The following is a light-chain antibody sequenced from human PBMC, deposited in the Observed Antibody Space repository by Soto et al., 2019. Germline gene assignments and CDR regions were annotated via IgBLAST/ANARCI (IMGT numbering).Light chain of an antibody. Sequence: QSVLTQPASVSGSPGQSITISCTGTSGDVGGYNYVSWYQQHPGKAPKLMIYDVSNRPSGVSNRFSGSKSGNTASLTTSGLQAEDEADYYCSSYTSSSTLFGTGTKVTVL. CDR2: DVS. CDR3: SSYTSSSTL. J-gene: IGLJ1*01. V-gene: IGLV2-14*01. CDR1: SGDVGGYNY.